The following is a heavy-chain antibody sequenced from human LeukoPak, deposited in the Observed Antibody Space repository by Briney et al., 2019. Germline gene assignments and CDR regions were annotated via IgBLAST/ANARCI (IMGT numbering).Heavy chain of an antibody. D-gene: IGHD3-10*01. CDR3: ARGRYYYGSGSYFAEYFQH. CDR2: INHSGST. CDR1: GGSFSGYY. V-gene: IGHV4-34*01. J-gene: IGHJ1*01. Sequence: SETLSLTCAVYGGSFSGYYWSWIRQPPGKGLEWIGEINHSGSTNYNPSLKSRVTISVDTSKNQFSLKLSSVTAADTAVYYCARGRYYYGSGSYFAEYFQHWGQGTLVTVSS.